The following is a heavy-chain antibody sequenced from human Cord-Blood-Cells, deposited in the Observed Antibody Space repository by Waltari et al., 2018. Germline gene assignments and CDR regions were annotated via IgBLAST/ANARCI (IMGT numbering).Heavy chain of an antibody. Sequence: QVQLQESGPGLMKPSETLSLTCAVSGYSISSGYYWGWIRQPPGKGLEWIGSIYHSGSTYYNPSLKSRVTISVDTSKNQFSLKLSSVTAADTAVYYCARDGSSSGNYGMDVWGQGTTVTVSS. CDR3: ARDGSSSGNYGMDV. J-gene: IGHJ6*02. CDR2: IYHSGST. D-gene: IGHD6-6*01. V-gene: IGHV4-38-2*02. CDR1: GYSISSGYY.